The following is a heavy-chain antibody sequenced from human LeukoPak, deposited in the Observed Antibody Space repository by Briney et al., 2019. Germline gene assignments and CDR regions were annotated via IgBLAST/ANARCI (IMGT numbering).Heavy chain of an antibody. CDR2: INPSGGST. CDR3: ARALGYCSSTSCGYYYYYGMDV. J-gene: IGHJ6*02. D-gene: IGHD2-2*01. Sequence: ASVKVSCKASGYTFTSYYMQWVRQAPGQGLEWRGIINPSGGSTSSAQKFQGRVTMNRDTSTSTVYMELSSLRSEDTAVYYCARALGYCSSTSCGYYYYYGMDVWGQGTTVTVSS. CDR1: GYTFTSYY. V-gene: IGHV1-46*01.